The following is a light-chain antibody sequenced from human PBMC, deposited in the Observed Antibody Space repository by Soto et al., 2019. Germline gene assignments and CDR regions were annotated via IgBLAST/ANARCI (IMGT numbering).Light chain of an antibody. CDR3: AAGDDSICTLSL. V-gene: IGLV1-47*01. J-gene: IGLJ1*01. CDR2: RND. Sequence: QSVLTQPPSASGTPGQRVTISCSGSSSNIGRNYVYWYQQLPGTAPKLLIYRNDQRPSGVPDRLSGSKSGTSASLAISGLRSEDEAYYFYAAGDDSICTLSLLGT. CDR1: SSNIGRNY.